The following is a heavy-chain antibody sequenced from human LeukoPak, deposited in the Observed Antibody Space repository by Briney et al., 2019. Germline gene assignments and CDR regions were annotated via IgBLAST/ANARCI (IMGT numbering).Heavy chain of an antibody. CDR3: ARSREPGRDGDY. D-gene: IGHD5-24*01. J-gene: IGHJ4*02. Sequence: GGSLRLSCAASGFTFSSYWMHWVRHVPGKGLVWVSRISSDGISTAYADSVKGRFTLSRDNAKNTVYLQMDNLRAGDTAVYYCARSREPGRDGDYWGQGTLVTVSS. V-gene: IGHV3-74*01. CDR2: ISSDGIST. CDR1: GFTFSSYW.